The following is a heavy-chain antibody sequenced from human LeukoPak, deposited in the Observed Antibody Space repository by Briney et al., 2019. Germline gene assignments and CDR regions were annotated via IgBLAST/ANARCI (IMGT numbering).Heavy chain of an antibody. CDR1: GGSFSGYY. CDR2: IYYSGST. Sequence: PSETLSLTCAVYGGSFSGYYWGWIRQPPGKGLEWIGSIYYSGSTYYNPSLKSRVTISVDTSKNQFSLKLSSVTAADTAVYYCAIPVAGTDAFDIWGQGTMVTVSS. CDR3: AIPVAGTDAFDI. D-gene: IGHD6-19*01. V-gene: IGHV4-39*01. J-gene: IGHJ3*02.